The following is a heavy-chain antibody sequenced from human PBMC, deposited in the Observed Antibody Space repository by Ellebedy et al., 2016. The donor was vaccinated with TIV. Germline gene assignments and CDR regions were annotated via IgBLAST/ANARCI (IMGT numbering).Heavy chain of an antibody. J-gene: IGHJ6*02. CDR2: INPNSGGT. CDR1: GYTFTGYY. CDR3: ARDPPRGSGYYGYGMDV. Sequence: ASVKVSXKASGYTFTGYYMYWVRQAPGQGLEWMGWINPNSGGTNYAQKFQGRVTMTRDTSISTAYMELSRLRSDDTAVYYCARDPPRGSGYYGYGMDVWGQGTTVTVSS. V-gene: IGHV1-2*02. D-gene: IGHD3-22*01.